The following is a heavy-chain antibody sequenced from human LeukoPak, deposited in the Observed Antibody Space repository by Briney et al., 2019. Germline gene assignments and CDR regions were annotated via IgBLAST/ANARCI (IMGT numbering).Heavy chain of an antibody. D-gene: IGHD3-10*01. CDR1: GFTFGSYG. J-gene: IGHJ4*02. V-gene: IGHV3-30*02. Sequence: GGSLRLSCAASGFTFGSYGMHWVRQAPGKGLEWVAFIRYDGSDKYYADSVKGRFTISRDNSKNTLYLEMNSLRAEDTAVYYCAKDIGSYYDYWGQGILVTVSS. CDR3: AKDIGSYYDY. CDR2: IRYDGSDK.